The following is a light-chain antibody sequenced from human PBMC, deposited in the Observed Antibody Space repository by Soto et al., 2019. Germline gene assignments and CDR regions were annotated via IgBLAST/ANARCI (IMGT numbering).Light chain of an antibody. CDR2: GAS. CDR1: QTVSITY. V-gene: IGKV3-20*01. Sequence: VLTQSPGTLSLSPGESATLSCRASQTVSITYLTWYQQKPGQAPRLLIFGASKRATGNPDRFSGSGSGRDFTLTISGLEPEDFAVYYCQQYGSSPLISFGQGTRLEIK. J-gene: IGKJ5*01. CDR3: QQYGSSPLIS.